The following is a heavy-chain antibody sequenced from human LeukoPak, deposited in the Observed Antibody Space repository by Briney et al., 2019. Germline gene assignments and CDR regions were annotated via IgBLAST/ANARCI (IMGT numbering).Heavy chain of an antibody. CDR1: GYTFTSYD. V-gene: IGHV1-8*01. CDR3: ARHSSGWYSDRRFDY. D-gene: IGHD6-19*01. CDR2: MNPNSGNT. J-gene: IGHJ4*02. Sequence: GASVKVSCKASGYTFTSYDINWVRQATGQGLEWMGWMNPNSGNTGYAQKFQGRVTMTRDMSTSTVYMELSSLRSEDTAVYYCARHSSGWYSDRRFDYWGQGTLVTVSS.